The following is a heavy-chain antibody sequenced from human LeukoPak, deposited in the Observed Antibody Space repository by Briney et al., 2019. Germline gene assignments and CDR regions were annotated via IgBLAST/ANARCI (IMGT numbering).Heavy chain of an antibody. CDR1: SCSISSHY. Sequence: PSETLTLTCTASSCSISSHYWSWIRQPPGKGLEWISSIYYSGSTNYNPSLNNRVAISVDTPNNQFSLQLSSVTDAGTAVYDCASGSRSVSQYNWFEPGGGKTLVSVS. CDR2: IYYSGST. D-gene: IGHD3-10*01. CDR3: ASGSRSVSQYNWFEP. J-gene: IGHJ5*02. V-gene: IGHV4-39*01.